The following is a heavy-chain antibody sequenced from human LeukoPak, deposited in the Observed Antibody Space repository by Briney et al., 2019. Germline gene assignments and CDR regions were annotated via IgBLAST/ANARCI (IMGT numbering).Heavy chain of an antibody. CDR3: ARGVVPAAHAGNWFDP. D-gene: IGHD2-2*01. CDR1: GGTFSSYA. J-gene: IGHJ5*02. Sequence: ASVKLSCNASGGTFSSYAISWVRQAPGQGLEWMGGIFPIFGTTNYAQKFQGRVTITADESTSTAYMELSSLRSEDTAVYYCARGVVPAAHAGNWFDPWGQGSLVTVSS. V-gene: IGHV1-69*13. CDR2: IFPIFGTT.